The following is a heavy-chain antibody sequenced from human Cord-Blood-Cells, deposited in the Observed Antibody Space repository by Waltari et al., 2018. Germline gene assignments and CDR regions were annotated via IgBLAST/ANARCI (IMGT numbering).Heavy chain of an antibody. Sequence: QVQLQQWGAGLLKPSETLSLTCAVYGGFSGYYWRWIRQPPGKGLEWIGEINHSGSTNYNPSLKSRVTISVDTSKNQFSLKLSSVTAADTAVYYCARKKLELGGFDPWGQGTLVTVSS. J-gene: IGHJ5*02. D-gene: IGHD1-7*01. CDR2: INHSGST. V-gene: IGHV4-34*01. CDR1: GGFSGYY. CDR3: ARKKLELGGFDP.